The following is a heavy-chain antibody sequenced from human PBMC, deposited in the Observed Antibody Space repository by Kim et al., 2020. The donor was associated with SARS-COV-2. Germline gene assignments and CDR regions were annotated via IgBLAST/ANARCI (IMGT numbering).Heavy chain of an antibody. D-gene: IGHD3-3*01. Sequence: APVKVRFTISRDDSKNTLYLQMNSLKTEDTAVYYCTTCYDFWSGYYYFDYWGQGTLVTVSS. J-gene: IGHJ4*02. CDR3: TTCYDFWSGYYYFDY. V-gene: IGHV3-15*01.